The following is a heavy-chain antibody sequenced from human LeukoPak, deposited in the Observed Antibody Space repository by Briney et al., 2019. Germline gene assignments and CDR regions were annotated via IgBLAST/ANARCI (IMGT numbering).Heavy chain of an antibody. J-gene: IGHJ4*02. CDR1: GFNFANHA. V-gene: IGHV3-23*01. Sequence: GSLRLSCAASGFNFANHAMSWVRQTAGKGLEWVSAISGGGDITYYADSVKGRFTISRDNSKDTLFLQMHSLRPGDTAVYYCVREGTPATANYWGQGTLVTISS. CDR3: VREGTPATANY. CDR2: ISGGGDIT. D-gene: IGHD2-21*02.